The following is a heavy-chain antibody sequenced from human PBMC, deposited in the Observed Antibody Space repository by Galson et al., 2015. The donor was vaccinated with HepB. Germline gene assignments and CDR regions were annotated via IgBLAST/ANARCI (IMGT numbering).Heavy chain of an antibody. CDR2: MNPNSGDT. Sequence: SVKVSCKASGGTFSSYAISWVRQAPGQGLEWMGWMNPNSGDTGYAQRFQGRVTMTRSTSISTAYMELSSLRSEDTAVYYCARTPRDSGWFDYWGQGTLVTVSS. V-gene: IGHV1-8*02. J-gene: IGHJ4*02. CDR3: ARTPRDSGWFDY. CDR1: GGTFSSYA. D-gene: IGHD6-19*01.